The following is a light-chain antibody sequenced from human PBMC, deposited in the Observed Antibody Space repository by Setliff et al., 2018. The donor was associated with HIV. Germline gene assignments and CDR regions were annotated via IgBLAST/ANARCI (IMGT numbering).Light chain of an antibody. CDR2: GNS. CDR3: QSYDSSLSGFWV. Sequence: QSVLTQPPSVSGAPGQGVTISCTGSSSNIGTGYDVHWYQQLPGRAPKLLIYGNSNRPSGVPDRFSGSKSGTSASLAITGLQAEDEADYYCQSYDSSLSGFWVFGGGTKVTV. J-gene: IGLJ3*02. CDR1: SSNIGTGYD. V-gene: IGLV1-40*01.